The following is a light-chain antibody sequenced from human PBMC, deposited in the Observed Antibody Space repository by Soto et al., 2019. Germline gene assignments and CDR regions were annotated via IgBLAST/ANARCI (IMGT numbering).Light chain of an antibody. J-gene: IGKJ1*01. CDR3: QHYDEYPWT. Sequence: DIQMTQSPSTLSASVGDRVTITCRATQSISASLAWYQQKPGEAPTLLIYDASSLESGVPSRFSGGGSETAFTLTISSLQPDDVATYYCQHYDEYPWTFGQGTKVEIK. V-gene: IGKV1-5*01. CDR2: DAS. CDR1: QSISAS.